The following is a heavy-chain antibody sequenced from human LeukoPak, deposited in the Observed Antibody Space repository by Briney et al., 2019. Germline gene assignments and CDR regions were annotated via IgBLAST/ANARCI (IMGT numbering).Heavy chain of an antibody. Sequence: PAGSLRLSCTASGFTFNNYAMSWVRQAPGKGLEWVSAISSGGDYTYYADSLKGRCTISRDNSRNTLYLQMNSLRAEDTAVYFCAKIVVTATSRHFDYWGQGTLVHVSS. D-gene: IGHD2-21*02. CDR2: ISSGGDYT. V-gene: IGHV3-23*01. CDR3: AKIVVTATSRHFDY. CDR1: GFTFNNYA. J-gene: IGHJ4*02.